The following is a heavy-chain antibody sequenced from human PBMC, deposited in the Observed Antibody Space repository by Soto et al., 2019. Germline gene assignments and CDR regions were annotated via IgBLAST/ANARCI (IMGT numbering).Heavy chain of an antibody. D-gene: IGHD2-15*01. V-gene: IGHV3-30*18. CDR1: GFTFSSYG. CDR2: ISYDGSNK. Sequence: GGSLRLSCAASGFTFSSYGMHWVRQAPGKGLEWVAVISYDGSNKYYADSVKGRFTISRDNSKNTLYLQMNSLRAEDTAVYYCAKDLDCSGGSCSPYYYGMDVWGQGTTVTVSS. J-gene: IGHJ6*02. CDR3: AKDLDCSGGSCSPYYYGMDV.